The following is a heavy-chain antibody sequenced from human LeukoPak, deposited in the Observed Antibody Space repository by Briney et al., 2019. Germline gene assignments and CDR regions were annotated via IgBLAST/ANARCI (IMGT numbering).Heavy chain of an antibody. D-gene: IGHD3-22*01. Sequence: GGSLRLSCAASGFTFNSYGMHWVRQAPGKGLEWVAYIGHNGINKYYADSVKGRCTISRDSSRNTLSLQMNSLRGEDTAVYYCARDVRIYYYDSSPDYWGPGTLVTVSS. CDR1: GFTFNSYG. V-gene: IGHV3-30*02. CDR2: IGHNGINK. CDR3: ARDVRIYYYDSSPDY. J-gene: IGHJ4*02.